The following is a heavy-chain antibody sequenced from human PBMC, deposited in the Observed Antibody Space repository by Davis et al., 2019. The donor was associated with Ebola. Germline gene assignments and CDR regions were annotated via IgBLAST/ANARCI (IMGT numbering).Heavy chain of an antibody. Sequence: ASVKVSCKASGYTFSDSYINWVRQAPGQGLEWMGWMNPNNGGTKYARNFQGRVTMTRDTSSSTAYMELSRLRSDDTAVYYCARDGVLCSGGSCSGDFDYWGQGTLVTVSS. CDR1: GYTFSDSY. J-gene: IGHJ4*02. CDR3: ARDGVLCSGGSCSGDFDY. V-gene: IGHV1-2*02. CDR2: MNPNNGGT. D-gene: IGHD2-15*01.